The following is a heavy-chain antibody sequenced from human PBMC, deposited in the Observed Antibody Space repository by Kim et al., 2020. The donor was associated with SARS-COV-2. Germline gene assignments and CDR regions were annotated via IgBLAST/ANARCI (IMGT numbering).Heavy chain of an antibody. CDR1: GYTFTSYG. CDR2: ISAYNGNT. V-gene: IGHV1-18*01. CDR3: ARDQGGWYSYGYWFDP. D-gene: IGHD5-18*01. J-gene: IGHJ5*02. Sequence: ASVKVSCKASGYTFTSYGISWVRQAPGQGLEWMGWISAYNGNTNYAQKLQGRVTMTTDTSTSTAYMELRSLRSDDTAVYYCARDQGGWYSYGYWFDPWGQGTLVTVSS.